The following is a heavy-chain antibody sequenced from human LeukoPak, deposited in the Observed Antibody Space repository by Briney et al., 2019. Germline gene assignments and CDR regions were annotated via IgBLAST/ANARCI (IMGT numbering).Heavy chain of an antibody. J-gene: IGHJ4*02. D-gene: IGHD3-22*01. CDR3: ARGRATDYYDSSSHFGY. V-gene: IGHV4-34*01. Sequence: PSETLSLTCAVYGGSFSDYYWSWIRQPPGKGLEWIGEINHSGSTNYNPSLQSRVTISIDTSKNQFSLKLSSVTAADTAVYYCARGRATDYYDSSSHFGYWGQGTLVTVSS. CDR2: INHSGST. CDR1: GGSFSDYY.